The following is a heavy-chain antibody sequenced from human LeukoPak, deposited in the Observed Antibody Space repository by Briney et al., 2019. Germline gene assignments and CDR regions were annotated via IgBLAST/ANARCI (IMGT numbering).Heavy chain of an antibody. Sequence: GGSLRLSCAASGFTFSSYSMNWVRQAPGKGLEWVSAISGSGGSTYYADSVKGRFTISRDNSKNTLYLQMNSLRAEDTAVYYCAKSLRFLEWLLRSNGMDVWGQGTTVTVSS. CDR1: GFTFSSYS. CDR3: AKSLRFLEWLLRSNGMDV. D-gene: IGHD3-3*01. V-gene: IGHV3-23*01. J-gene: IGHJ6*02. CDR2: ISGSGGST.